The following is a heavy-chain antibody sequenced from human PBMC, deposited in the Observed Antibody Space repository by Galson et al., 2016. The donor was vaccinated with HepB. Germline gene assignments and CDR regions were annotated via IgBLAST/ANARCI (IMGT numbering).Heavy chain of an antibody. D-gene: IGHD5-18*01. CDR3: AKEQMDTAMIQYFFAS. V-gene: IGHV3-11*05. J-gene: IGHJ4*02. CDR2: ISSTSGYT. Sequence: SLRLSCATSGFTLRDHYMSWIRQAPGKGLEWVSYISSTSGYTNYLDSVKGRFTIHRDHSKETLFLQMSSLTADDTALYYCAKEQMDTAMIQYFFASWGQGTQVTVSS. CDR1: GFTLRDHY.